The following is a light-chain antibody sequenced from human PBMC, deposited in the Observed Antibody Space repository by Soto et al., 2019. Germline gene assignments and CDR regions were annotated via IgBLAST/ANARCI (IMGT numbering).Light chain of an antibody. CDR1: SNDIGGYNY. J-gene: IGLJ2*01. Sequence: QSALTQPASVSGSPGQSITFSCTGTSNDIGGYNYVSWYQQHPGKAPKLMIFDVSNRPSGVSYRFSGSKSGNTASLTISGLQAEDEADYYCSSYTRSSTLRFGGGTKLTVL. CDR2: DVS. V-gene: IGLV2-14*01. CDR3: SSYTRSSTLR.